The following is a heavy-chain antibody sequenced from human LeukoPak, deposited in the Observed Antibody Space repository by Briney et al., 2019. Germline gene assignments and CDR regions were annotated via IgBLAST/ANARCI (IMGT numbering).Heavy chain of an antibody. D-gene: IGHD7-27*01. CDR2: INPNSGGT. CDR3: ARLRGGTGEFDY. CDR1: GYTFTGYY. V-gene: IGHV1-2*02. Sequence: ASVKVSCKASGYTFTGYYMHWVRQAPGQGLEWMGWINPNSGGTNYAQKFRGRVTMTRDTSISTAYMELSRLRSDDTAVYYCARLRGGTGEFDYWGQGTLVTVSS. J-gene: IGHJ4*02.